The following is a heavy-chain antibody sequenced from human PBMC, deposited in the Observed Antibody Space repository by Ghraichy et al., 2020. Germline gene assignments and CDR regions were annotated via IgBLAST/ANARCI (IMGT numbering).Heavy chain of an antibody. J-gene: IGHJ2*01. D-gene: IGHD4-17*01. CDR1: GGSISSSNYY. CDR3: VGSFTVMRYFHL. CDR2: MHHTGST. Sequence: SETLSLTCTVSGGSISSSNYYWGWIRQPPGKGLEWVGSMHHTGSTYYNPSLESRLTMSVDTSKNQFSLKLSSVTAADTALYYCVGSFTVMRYFHLWGRGTLVPV. V-gene: IGHV4-39*01.